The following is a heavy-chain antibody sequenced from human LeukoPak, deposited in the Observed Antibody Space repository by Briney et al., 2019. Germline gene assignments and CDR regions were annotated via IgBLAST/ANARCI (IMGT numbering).Heavy chain of an antibody. D-gene: IGHD6-6*01. Sequence: GASVKVSCKASGYTFTSYSMHWVRQAPGQGLEWMGIINPFGGGTSYAQKFQGRVTMTRDTSTSTVYMELSSLRSEDTAVYYCARYRASIAARPDYWGQGTLVTVSS. J-gene: IGHJ4*02. CDR1: GYTFTSYS. CDR3: ARYRASIAARPDY. CDR2: INPFGGGT. V-gene: IGHV1-46*01.